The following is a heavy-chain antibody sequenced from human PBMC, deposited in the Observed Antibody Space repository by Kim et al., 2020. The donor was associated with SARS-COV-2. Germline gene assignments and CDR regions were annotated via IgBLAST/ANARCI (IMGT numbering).Heavy chain of an antibody. D-gene: IGHD2-8*01. V-gene: IGHV4-39*01. Sequence: NPSLKRLVTISVDTSKNQFSLKLWFVTAADTAVYYCARHGILYLIGAFDIWGQGTMVTVSS. CDR3: ARHGILYLIGAFDI. J-gene: IGHJ3*02.